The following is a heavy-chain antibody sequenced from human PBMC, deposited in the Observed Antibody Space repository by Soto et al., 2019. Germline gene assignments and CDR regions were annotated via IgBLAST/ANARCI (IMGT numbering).Heavy chain of an antibody. D-gene: IGHD6-19*01. CDR2: INHSGST. J-gene: IGHJ6*02. CDR1: GGSFSGYY. V-gene: IGHV4-34*01. CDR3: ASIAVAGKGVYYYYGMDV. Sequence: QVRLQQWGAGLLKPSETLSLTCAVYGGSFSGYYWSWIRQPPGKGLEWIGEINHSGSTNYNPSLKSRVTISVDTSKNQFSLKLSSVTAADTAVYYCASIAVAGKGVYYYYGMDVWGQGTTVTVSS.